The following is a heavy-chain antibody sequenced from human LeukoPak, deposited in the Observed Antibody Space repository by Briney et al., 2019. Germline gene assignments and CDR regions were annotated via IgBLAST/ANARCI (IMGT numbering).Heavy chain of an antibody. D-gene: IGHD2-15*01. J-gene: IGHJ6*03. V-gene: IGHV3-23*01. Sequence: GGSLRLSCAASGFTFRSYAMSWVRQAPGKGLEWVSGISGSADSTYYADSVKGRFTISRDNSKNTLFLQMNSLRAEDTALYYCAKGRGFCSGGSCYYYYYIDVWGKGTTVTVSS. CDR3: AKGRGFCSGGSCYYYYYIDV. CDR2: ISGSADST. CDR1: GFTFRSYA.